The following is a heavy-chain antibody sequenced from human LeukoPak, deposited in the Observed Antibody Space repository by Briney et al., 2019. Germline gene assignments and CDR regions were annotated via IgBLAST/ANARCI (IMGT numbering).Heavy chain of an antibody. J-gene: IGHJ4*02. CDR2: INLNSRTI. Sequence: PGGSLRLSCAASGFTFSTYGMNWVRQAPGKGLEWVSYINLNSRTIDYADSVRGRFTISSDNAKSSLYLQMYSLRADDTAVYYCARGGAARPDYWGQGTLVTVFS. V-gene: IGHV3-48*01. CDR3: ARGGAARPDY. D-gene: IGHD6-6*01. CDR1: GFTFSTYG.